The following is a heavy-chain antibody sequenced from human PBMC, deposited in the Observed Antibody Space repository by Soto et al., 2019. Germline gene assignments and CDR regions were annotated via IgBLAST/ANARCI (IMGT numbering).Heavy chain of an antibody. D-gene: IGHD2-15*01. Sequence: EVQLVESGGGLVQPGGSLRLSCAASGFTFNNYWMHWVRQAPGKGLVWVSHISTNGSDTTYADSVKGRFTISRDNAKKTLYLQMNSLRAEDTAVYYCARGWWGWGQGTLVTVSS. CDR1: GFTFNNYW. J-gene: IGHJ3*01. V-gene: IGHV3-74*01. CDR3: ARGWWG. CDR2: ISTNGSDT.